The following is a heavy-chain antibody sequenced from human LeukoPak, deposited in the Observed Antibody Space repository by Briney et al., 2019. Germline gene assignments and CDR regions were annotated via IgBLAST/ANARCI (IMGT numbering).Heavy chain of an antibody. CDR2: IRSRAYGGTT. D-gene: IGHD1-1*01. V-gene: IGHV3-49*04. CDR1: GFTFGDYA. CDR3: TRDLRVRHDYYYIDV. J-gene: IGHJ6*03. Sequence: PGRSLRLSCTASGFTFGDYALSWVRQAPGKGLEWVTFIRSRAYGGTTEYAASVKGRFTISRDDSKSIAYLQMSSLKTEDTAVYYCTRDLRVRHDYYYIDVWGKGTTVTVSS.